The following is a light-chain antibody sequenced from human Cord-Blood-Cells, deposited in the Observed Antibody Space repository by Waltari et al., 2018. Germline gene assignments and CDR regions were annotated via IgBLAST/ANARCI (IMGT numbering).Light chain of an antibody. V-gene: IGKV3-20*01. Sequence: EFALTHSLGTLFLSPGERAPLSCRASQSVSSSYLSWYQQKPGQASRLLIYGVSSRATCIPDRVSGSVSGTDFTLAISRLEPEGFAGDDCQQYGSPPRTFAGGTKVEIK. J-gene: IGKJ4*01. CDR1: QSVSSSY. CDR2: GVS. CDR3: QQYGSPPRT.